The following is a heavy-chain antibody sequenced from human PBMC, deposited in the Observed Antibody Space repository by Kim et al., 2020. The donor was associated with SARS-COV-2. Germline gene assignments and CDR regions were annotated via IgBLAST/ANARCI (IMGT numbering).Heavy chain of an antibody. CDR3: ARVNTMVRGVIVYYGMDV. J-gene: IGHJ6*02. D-gene: IGHD3-10*01. Sequence: KSRVTISVDTSKNQFSLKLSSVTAADTAVYYCARVNTMVRGVIVYYGMDVWGQGTTVTVSS. V-gene: IGHV4-34*01.